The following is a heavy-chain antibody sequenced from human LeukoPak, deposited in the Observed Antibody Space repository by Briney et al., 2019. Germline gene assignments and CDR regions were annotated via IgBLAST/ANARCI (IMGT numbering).Heavy chain of an antibody. J-gene: IGHJ5*02. CDR2: MNPINGNT. CDR1: GFTLTNYD. D-gene: IGHD3-10*01. V-gene: IGHV1-8*01. CDR3: VRDGEGVAISVNFWFDP. Sequence: VVSVTVSCKASGFTLTNYDINWVRQAPGQGLEWMGWMNPINGNTGYARKFQGRVTMTGETSMSTAYMELRSLTSEDTAIYYCVRDGEGVAISVNFWFDPWGQGTLVTVSS.